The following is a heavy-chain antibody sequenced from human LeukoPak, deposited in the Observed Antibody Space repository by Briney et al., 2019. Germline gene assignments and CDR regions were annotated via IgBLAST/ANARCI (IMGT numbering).Heavy chain of an antibody. J-gene: IGHJ5*02. Sequence: VASVKVSCKASGGTFSSYAISWVRQAPGQGLEWMGGIIPIFGTANYAQKFQGRVTITADKSTSTAYMELRSLRSDDTAVYYCARGLEWLTRRHTWFDPWGQGTLVTVSS. V-gene: IGHV1-69*06. D-gene: IGHD3-3*01. CDR1: GGTFSSYA. CDR2: IIPIFGTA. CDR3: ARGLEWLTRRHTWFDP.